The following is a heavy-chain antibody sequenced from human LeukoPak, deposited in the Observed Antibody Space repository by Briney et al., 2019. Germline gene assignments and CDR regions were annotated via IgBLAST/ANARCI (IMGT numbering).Heavy chain of an antibody. CDR2: IKQDGSER. CDR3: ARGGMSSGYYVNY. CDR1: GFTFSSYW. J-gene: IGHJ4*02. V-gene: IGHV3-7*05. D-gene: IGHD3-22*01. Sequence: GGSLRLSCAASGFTFSSYWMSWVRQAPGKGLEWVANIKQDGSERYYVDSVKGRFTISRDDAKYSLYLQMNSLRAEDTAVYYCARGGMSSGYYVNYWGQGTLVTVSS.